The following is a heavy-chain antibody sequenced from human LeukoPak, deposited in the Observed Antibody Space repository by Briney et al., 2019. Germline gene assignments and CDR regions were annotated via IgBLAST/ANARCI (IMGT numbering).Heavy chain of an antibody. Sequence: ASVKVSCKVSGYTLTELSMHWVRQAPGKGLEWMGGFDPEDGETIYAQKFQGRVTMTEDTSTDTAYMELSSLRSEDTAVYYCATDHRGVPNAFDIWGQETMVTVSS. CDR3: ATDHRGVPNAFDI. CDR2: FDPEDGET. J-gene: IGHJ3*02. CDR1: GYTLTELS. V-gene: IGHV1-24*01. D-gene: IGHD3-10*01.